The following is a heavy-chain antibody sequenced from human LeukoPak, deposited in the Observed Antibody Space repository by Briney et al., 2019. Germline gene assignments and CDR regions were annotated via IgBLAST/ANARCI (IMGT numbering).Heavy chain of an antibody. CDR1: GFTFSSYA. CDR3: ARDRTAAARIFDY. D-gene: IGHD6-13*01. CDR2: ISYDGSNK. J-gene: IGHJ4*02. V-gene: IGHV3-30-3*01. Sequence: GGSLRLYCAASGFTFSSYAMHWVRQAPGKGLEWVAVISYDGSNKYYADSVKGRFTISRDNSKNTLYLQMNSLRAEDTAVYYCARDRTAAARIFDYWGQGTLVTVSS.